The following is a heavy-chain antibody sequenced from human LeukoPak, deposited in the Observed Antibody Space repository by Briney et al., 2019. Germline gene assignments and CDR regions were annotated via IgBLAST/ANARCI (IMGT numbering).Heavy chain of an antibody. CDR3: TRGRSTGYPYYFEY. CDR1: GYTFTSYD. Sequence: ASVKVSCKASGYTFTSYDINWVRQATGQGLEWMGWMNPNSGSTGYAQKFQGRVTITRNTSISTAYMELSGLRSEDTAVYYCTRGRSTGYPYYFEYWGQGTLVTVSS. J-gene: IGHJ4*02. CDR2: MNPNSGST. D-gene: IGHD5-12*01. V-gene: IGHV1-8*03.